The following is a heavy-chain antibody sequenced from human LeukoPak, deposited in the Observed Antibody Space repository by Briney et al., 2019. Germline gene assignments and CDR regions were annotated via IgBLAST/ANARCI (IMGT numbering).Heavy chain of an antibody. CDR1: GGTFSSYA. CDR3: ARERVVVPGVNAFDI. D-gene: IGHD2-2*01. CDR2: IIPIFGTA. J-gene: IGHJ3*02. Sequence: SVKVSCKASGGTFSSYAISWVRQAPGQGLEWMGGIIPIFGTANYAQKFQGRVTITADESTSTAYMELSSLRSEDTAVYYCARERVVVPGVNAFDIWGQGTMVTVSS. V-gene: IGHV1-69*13.